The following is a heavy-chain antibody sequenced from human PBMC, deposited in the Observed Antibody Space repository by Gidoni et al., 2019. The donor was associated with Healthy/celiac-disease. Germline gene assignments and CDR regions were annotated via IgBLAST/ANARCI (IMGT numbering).Heavy chain of an antibody. Sequence: QLQLQESGPGLVKPSQTLSPTCTVSGGSISSSSYYWGWIRQPPGKGLEWIGSIYYSGSTYYNPSLKSRVTISADTDVYYCARQRSATFGGVIVEVYYFDYWGQGTLVTVSS. D-gene: IGHD3-16*02. V-gene: IGHV4-39*01. CDR3: FDY. J-gene: IGHJ4*02. CDR1: GGSISSSSYY. CDR2: IYYSGST.